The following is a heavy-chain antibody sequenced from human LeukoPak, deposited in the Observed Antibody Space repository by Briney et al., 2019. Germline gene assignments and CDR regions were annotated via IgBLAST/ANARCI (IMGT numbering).Heavy chain of an antibody. CDR3: ATTNLYCANGVCHRNWFDP. Sequence: PSETLSLTCTVSGGSISSGGYYWSWIRQHPGKGLEWIGYIYYSGSTYYNPSLKSRVTISVDTSKNQFSLKLSSVTAADTAVYYCATTNLYCANGVCHRNWFDPWGQGTRVTVSS. CDR1: GGSISSGGYY. CDR2: IYYSGST. D-gene: IGHD2-8*01. J-gene: IGHJ5*02. V-gene: IGHV4-31*03.